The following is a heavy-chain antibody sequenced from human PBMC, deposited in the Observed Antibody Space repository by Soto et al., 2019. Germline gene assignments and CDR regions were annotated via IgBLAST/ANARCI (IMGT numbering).Heavy chain of an antibody. V-gene: IGHV3-30*18. CDR2: ISYDGSNK. CDR1: GFTFSSYG. D-gene: IGHD4-4*01. CDR3: AKELVTYPLLYYYYGMDV. Sequence: GGSLRLSCAASGFTFSSYGMHWVRQAPGKGLEWVAVISYDGSNKYYADSVKGRFTISRDNSKNTLYLQMNSLRAEDTAVYYCAKELVTYPLLYYYYGMDVWGQGTTVTVS. J-gene: IGHJ6*02.